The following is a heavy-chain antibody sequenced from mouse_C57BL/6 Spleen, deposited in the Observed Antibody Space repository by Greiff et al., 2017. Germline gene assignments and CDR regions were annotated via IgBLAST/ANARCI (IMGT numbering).Heavy chain of an antibody. J-gene: IGHJ2*01. CDR2: IRNKANGYTT. CDR3: ARLYYGNFYFDY. V-gene: IGHV7-3*01. CDR1: GFTFTDYY. Sequence: DVQLVESGGGLVQPGGSLSLSCAASGFTFTDYYMSWVRQPPGKALEWLGFIRNKANGYTTEYSASVKGRFTISRDNSQSILYLQMNALRAEDSATYYCARLYYGNFYFDYWGQGTTLTVSS. D-gene: IGHD2-1*01.